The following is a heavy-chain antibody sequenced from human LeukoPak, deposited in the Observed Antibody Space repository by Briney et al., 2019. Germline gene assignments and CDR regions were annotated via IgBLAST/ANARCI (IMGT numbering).Heavy chain of an antibody. D-gene: IGHD6-25*01. J-gene: IGHJ6*04. CDR2: IWYDGSNE. CDR3: ARDISARYMDV. Sequence: GGSLRPSCAASGFTFRSHGMHWVRQAPGKGLEWVAVIWYDGSNEEYADSLKGRFTISRDNSKNMVYLQMNSLRVEDTAVYYCARDISARYMDVWGKGTTVTVSS. CDR1: GFTFRSHG. V-gene: IGHV3-33*01.